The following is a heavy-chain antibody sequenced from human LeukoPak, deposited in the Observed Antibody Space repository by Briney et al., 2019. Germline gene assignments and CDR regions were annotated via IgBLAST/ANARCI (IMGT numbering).Heavy chain of an antibody. D-gene: IGHD4-17*01. Sequence: GGSLRLSCTASVFTLSAYAMRWVRQAPGKGAEWVSTIRGGGGGASYYQSVKARFTISRNSAQYTLFLQMNSLRAEDTAVYYCARVPNGDYIGAFDMWGPGTMVTVSS. CDR2: IRGGGGGA. V-gene: IGHV3-23*01. CDR3: ARVPNGDYIGAFDM. CDR1: VFTLSAYA. J-gene: IGHJ3*02.